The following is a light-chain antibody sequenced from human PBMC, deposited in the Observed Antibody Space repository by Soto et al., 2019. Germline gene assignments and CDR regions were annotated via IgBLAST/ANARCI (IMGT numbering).Light chain of an antibody. CDR2: WAS. Sequence: DIVMTQSPDSLAVSLGERATINCKSSQRVLYSPNTKNYLAWYQHKTGQPPKPLIYWASTRESGVPDRFSGSGSGTDFTLTISSLQAEDVAFYYCQQYHSAPQSFGQGTKVEIK. J-gene: IGKJ1*01. V-gene: IGKV4-1*01. CDR1: QRVLYSPNTKNY. CDR3: QQYHSAPQS.